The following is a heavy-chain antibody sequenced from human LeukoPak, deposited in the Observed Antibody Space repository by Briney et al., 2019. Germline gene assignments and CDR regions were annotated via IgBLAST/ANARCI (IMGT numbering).Heavy chain of an antibody. V-gene: IGHV3-30*02. Sequence: GGSLRLSCAASGFTFSSYSMNWVRQAPGKGLEWVAFIHYNGNNRYYADSVKGRFTISRDNSKNTLFLQMNSLRTEDTAIYYCAKVISFGELADSWGQGTLVTVSS. CDR2: IHYNGNNR. D-gene: IGHD3-10*01. CDR3: AKVISFGELADS. CDR1: GFTFSSYS. J-gene: IGHJ4*02.